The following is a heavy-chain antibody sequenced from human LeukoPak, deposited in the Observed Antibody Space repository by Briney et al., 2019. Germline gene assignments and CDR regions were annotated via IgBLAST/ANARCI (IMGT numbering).Heavy chain of an antibody. CDR2: IYYSGST. CDR1: GGSISSYY. V-gene: IGHV4-59*01. CDR3: ARAYYGGNEPSRYYYYYYMDV. J-gene: IGHJ6*03. Sequence: PSETLSLTCTVSGGSISSYYWSWIRQPPGKGLEWIGYIYYSGSTNYNPSLKSRVTISVDTSKNQFSLKLNSVTAADTAVYYCARAYYGGNEPSRYYYYYYMDVWGKGTTVTVSS. D-gene: IGHD4-23*01.